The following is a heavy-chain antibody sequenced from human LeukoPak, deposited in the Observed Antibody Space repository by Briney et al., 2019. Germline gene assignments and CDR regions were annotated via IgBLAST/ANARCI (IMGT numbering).Heavy chain of an antibody. D-gene: IGHD3-22*01. CDR1: GGSISSGSYY. CDR2: IYTSGST. J-gene: IGHJ3*02. V-gene: IGHV4-61*02. Sequence: SQTLSLTCTVSGGSISSGSYYWSWIRQPAGQGLEWIGRIYTSGSTNYNPSLKSRVTISVDTSKNQFSLKLSSVTAADTAVYYCARVMYDSSGYYYVPDAFDIWGQGTMVAVSS. CDR3: ARVMYDSSGYYYVPDAFDI.